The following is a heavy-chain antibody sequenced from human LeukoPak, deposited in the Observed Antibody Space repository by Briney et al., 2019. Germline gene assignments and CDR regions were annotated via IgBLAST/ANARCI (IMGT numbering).Heavy chain of an antibody. Sequence: PSETLSLTCTVSGGSISSYYWSWIRQPPGKGLEWIGYIYTSGGTNYNPSLKSRVTTSVDTSKNQFSLKLSSVTAADTAVYYCARHGGAAAGDFDYWGQGTLVTVSS. J-gene: IGHJ4*02. D-gene: IGHD6-13*01. V-gene: IGHV4-4*09. CDR2: IYTSGGT. CDR1: GGSISSYY. CDR3: ARHGGAAAGDFDY.